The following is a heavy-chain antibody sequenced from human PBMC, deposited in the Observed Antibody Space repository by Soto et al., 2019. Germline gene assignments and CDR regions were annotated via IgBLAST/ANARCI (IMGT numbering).Heavy chain of an antibody. CDR2: IYYSGST. CDR1: GGSISSGGYY. CDR3: THTDGSVSYQASKKYFDI. D-gene: IGHD3-10*01. V-gene: IGHV4-31*03. J-gene: IGHJ3*02. Sequence: QVQLQESGPGLVKPSQTLSLTCTVSGGSISSGGYYWSWIRQHPGKGLEWIGCIYYSGSTYYNPSLKSRVTISVDTSKNQFSLKLSSVTAADTAVYYCTHTDGSVSYQASKKYFDIWGQGTMVTVSS.